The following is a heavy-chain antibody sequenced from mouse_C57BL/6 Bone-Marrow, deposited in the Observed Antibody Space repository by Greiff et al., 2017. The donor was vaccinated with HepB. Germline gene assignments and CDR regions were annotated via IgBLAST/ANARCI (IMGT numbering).Heavy chain of an antibody. V-gene: IGHV6-3*01. D-gene: IGHD2-3*01. J-gene: IGHJ4*01. CDR3: TGWLLQGPDAMDY. CDR1: GFTFSNYW. CDR2: IRLKSDNYAT. Sequence: EVKLEESGGGLVQPGGSMKLSCVASGFTFSNYWMNWVRQSPEKGLEWVAQIRLKSDNYATHYAESVKGRFTISRDDSKSSVYLQMNNLRAEDTGIYYCTGWLLQGPDAMDYWGQGTSVTVSS.